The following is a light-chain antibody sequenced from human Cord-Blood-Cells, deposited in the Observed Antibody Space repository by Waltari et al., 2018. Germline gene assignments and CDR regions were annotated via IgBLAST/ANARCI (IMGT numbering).Light chain of an antibody. CDR3: SSYTSSSTLV. Sequence: QSALTQPASVSGSPGQSITIPCTGTSSDVGGYNYVSSYQQHPGKAPKPMIYDVSNRPSGVSNRFSVSKSGNTASLTISGLQAEDEADYYCSSYTSSSTLVFGGGTKLTVL. V-gene: IGLV2-14*03. J-gene: IGLJ3*02. CDR2: DVS. CDR1: SSDVGGYNY.